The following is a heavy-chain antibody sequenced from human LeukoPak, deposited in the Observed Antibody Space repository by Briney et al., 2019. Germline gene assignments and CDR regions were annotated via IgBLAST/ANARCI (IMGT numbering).Heavy chain of an antibody. J-gene: IGHJ4*02. V-gene: IGHV3-33*01. CDR3: ARAPRGDGDYGRMCY. Sequence: PGRSLRLSCAASGLTFSSYGMHWVRQAPGKGLEWVAVIWYDGSNKYYADSVKGRFTISRDNSKNTLYLQMNSLRAEDTAVYYCARAPRGDGDYGRMCYWGQGTLVTVSS. D-gene: IGHD4-17*01. CDR2: IWYDGSNK. CDR1: GLTFSSYG.